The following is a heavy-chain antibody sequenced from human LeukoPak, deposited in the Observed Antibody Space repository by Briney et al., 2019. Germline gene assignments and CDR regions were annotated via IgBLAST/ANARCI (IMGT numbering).Heavy chain of an antibody. V-gene: IGHV1-2*02. D-gene: IGHD3-3*01. CDR1: GYTFTGYY. Sequence: ASVKVSCKASGYTFTGYYMHWVRQAPGQGLEWMGWINPNSGGTNYAQTFQGRVTMTRDTSISTAYMELSRLRSDDTAVYYCARGRVTIFGVVTLRGECDPWGQGTLVTVSS. CDR2: INPNSGGT. CDR3: ARGRVTIFGVVTLRGECDP. J-gene: IGHJ5*02.